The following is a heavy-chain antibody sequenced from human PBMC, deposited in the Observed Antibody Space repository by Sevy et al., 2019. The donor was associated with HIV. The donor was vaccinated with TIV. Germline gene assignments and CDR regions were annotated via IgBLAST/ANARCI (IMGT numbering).Heavy chain of an antibody. D-gene: IGHD3-10*01. CDR2: IYYSGST. CDR3: ASLLWFGELSPNYNWFDP. Sequence: SETLSLTCTVSGGSISSSSYYWDWIRQPPGKGLEWIGSIYYSGSTYYNPSLKSRVTISVDTSKNQFSLKLSSVTAADTAVYYCASLLWFGELSPNYNWFDPWGQGTLVTVSS. V-gene: IGHV4-39*01. J-gene: IGHJ5*02. CDR1: GGSISSSSYY.